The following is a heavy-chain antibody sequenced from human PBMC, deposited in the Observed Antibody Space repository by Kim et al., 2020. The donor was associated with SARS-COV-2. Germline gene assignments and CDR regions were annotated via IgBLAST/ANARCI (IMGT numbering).Heavy chain of an antibody. J-gene: IGHJ4*02. D-gene: IGHD3-3*01. V-gene: IGHV3-7*04. Sequence: VKGRFTLSRDNAKNSLYLQMNSLRAEDTAVYYCARTVIRLIFGVAPYFDYWGQGTLVTVSS. CDR3: ARTVIRLIFGVAPYFDY.